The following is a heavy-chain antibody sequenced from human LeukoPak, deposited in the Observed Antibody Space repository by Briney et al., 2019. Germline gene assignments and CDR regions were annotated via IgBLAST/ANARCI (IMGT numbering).Heavy chain of an antibody. CDR3: ARHYDSTAYSLDY. CDR1: GFTFSSYW. V-gene: IGHV3-7*01. Sequence: PGGSLRVSCAASGFTFSSYWMTWVRQAPGKGLEWVANIKQDGSQKFYLDSVKGRFTISGDNAKESLFLQMNSLRAEDTAVYYCARHYDSTAYSLDYWGQGTLVTVSS. D-gene: IGHD3-22*01. J-gene: IGHJ4*02. CDR2: IKQDGSQK.